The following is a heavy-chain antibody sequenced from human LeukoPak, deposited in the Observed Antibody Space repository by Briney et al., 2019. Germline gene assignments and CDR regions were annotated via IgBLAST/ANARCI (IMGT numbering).Heavy chain of an antibody. CDR2: ISSSSSYI. Sequence: PGGSLRLSCAASGFTFNSYRMNWVRQAPGKGLEWVSSISSSSSYIYYADSVKDRFTISRDNAKNSLYLQMNSLRAEDTAVYYCAGVNEAVAGTDYWGQGTLVTVSS. V-gene: IGHV3-21*01. D-gene: IGHD6-19*01. J-gene: IGHJ4*02. CDR1: GFTFNSYR. CDR3: AGVNEAVAGTDY.